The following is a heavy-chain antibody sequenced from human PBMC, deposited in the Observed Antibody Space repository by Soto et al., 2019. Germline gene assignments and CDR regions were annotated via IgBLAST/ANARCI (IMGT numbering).Heavy chain of an antibody. CDR3: ARSSTSVGAFDI. Sequence: EVQLVESGGGLVQPGGSLRLSCAASGFTFSSYDMHWVHQATGKGLEWVSAIGTAGDTYYPGSVKGRFTISRENAKNSLYLQMNSLRAGDTAVYYCARSSTSVGAFDIWGQGTMVTVSS. CDR1: GFTFSSYD. V-gene: IGHV3-13*01. D-gene: IGHD3-16*01. CDR2: IGTAGDT. J-gene: IGHJ3*02.